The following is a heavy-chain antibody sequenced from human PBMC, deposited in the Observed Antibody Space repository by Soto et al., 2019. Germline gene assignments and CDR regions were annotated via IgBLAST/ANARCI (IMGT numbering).Heavy chain of an antibody. CDR2: ISASGGRT. Sequence: GGSLRLSCAASGFTFSNYAMSWVRQAPGKGLEWVSSISASGGRTYYADSAKGRFTISRDNSNNTLYLHMSSLRAEDTALYYCAKDLVVVSARFDSWGQGTLVTVS. CDR3: AKDLVVVSARFDS. CDR1: GFTFSNYA. V-gene: IGHV3-23*01. J-gene: IGHJ5*01. D-gene: IGHD2-15*01.